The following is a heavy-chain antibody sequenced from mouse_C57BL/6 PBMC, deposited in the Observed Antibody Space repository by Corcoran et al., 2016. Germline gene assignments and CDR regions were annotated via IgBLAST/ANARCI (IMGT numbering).Heavy chain of an antibody. Sequence: QVQLQQSGPELVKPGASVKISCKASGYTFTDYYINWVKQRPGQGLEWIGWIFPGSGSTYYNEKFKGKATLTVDKSSSTAYMLLSSLTSEDSAVYFCAREGTGTPSYYFDYWGQGTTLTVSS. CDR2: IFPGSGST. J-gene: IGHJ2*01. V-gene: IGHV1-75*01. CDR1: GYTFTDYY. D-gene: IGHD4-1*01. CDR3: AREGTGTPSYYFDY.